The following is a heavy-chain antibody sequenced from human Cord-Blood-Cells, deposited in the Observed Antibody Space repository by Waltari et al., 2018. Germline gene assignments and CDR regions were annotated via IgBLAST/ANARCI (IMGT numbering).Heavy chain of an antibody. D-gene: IGHD4-17*01. V-gene: IGHV1-2*02. CDR1: AYTFTGYY. Sequence: QVQLVQSWAEVKKPWASVKLSCKASAYTFTGYYMHWVRQAPGHVLEGMGWINHNSGGPNYAQKFQGRVTMTRDTSIITAYMELSRLRSDDTAVYYCERSRSFTTVTTAYYYYSMDVWGKGTTVTVSS. CDR2: INHNSGGP. CDR3: ERSRSFTTVTTAYYYYSMDV. J-gene: IGHJ6*03.